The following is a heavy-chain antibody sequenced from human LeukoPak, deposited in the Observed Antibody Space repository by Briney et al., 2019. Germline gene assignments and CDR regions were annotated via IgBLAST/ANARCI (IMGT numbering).Heavy chain of an antibody. J-gene: IGHJ4*02. V-gene: IGHV4-39*07. CDR1: GGSISSSSYY. CDR2: INHSGST. D-gene: IGHD6-13*01. CDR3: ARSTYSSSWFDY. Sequence: SETLSLTCTVSGGSISSSSYYWGWIRQPPGKGLEWIGEINHSGSTNYNPSLKSRVTISVDTSKNQFSLKLSSVTAADTAVYYCARSTYSSSWFDYWGQGTLVTVSS.